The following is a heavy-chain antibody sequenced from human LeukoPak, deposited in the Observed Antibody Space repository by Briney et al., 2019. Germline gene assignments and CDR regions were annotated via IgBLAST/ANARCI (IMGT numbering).Heavy chain of an antibody. Sequence: ASVKVSCKASGYTFTGYYMHWVRQAPGQGLEWMGWINPNSGGTNYAQKFQGRVTMTRDTSISTAYMELSRLRSDDTAVYYCARAGYSSSWYAGLDYWGQGTLVTVSS. D-gene: IGHD6-13*01. CDR1: GYTFTGYY. V-gene: IGHV1-2*02. CDR3: ARAGYSSSWYAGLDY. J-gene: IGHJ4*02. CDR2: INPNSGGT.